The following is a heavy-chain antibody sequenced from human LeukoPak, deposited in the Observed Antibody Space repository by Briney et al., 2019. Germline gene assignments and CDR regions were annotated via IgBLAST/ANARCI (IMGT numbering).Heavy chain of an antibody. CDR1: GGSISSGDYY. D-gene: IGHD3-3*01. CDR2: IYYSGST. Sequence: SETLSLTCTVSGGSISSGDYYWSWIRQPPGKGLEWIGYIYYSGSTNYNPSLKSRVTISVDTSKNQFSLKLSSVTAADTAVYYCARDPYDFWSGHYGMDVWGQGTTVTVSS. CDR3: ARDPYDFWSGHYGMDV. V-gene: IGHV4-61*08. J-gene: IGHJ6*02.